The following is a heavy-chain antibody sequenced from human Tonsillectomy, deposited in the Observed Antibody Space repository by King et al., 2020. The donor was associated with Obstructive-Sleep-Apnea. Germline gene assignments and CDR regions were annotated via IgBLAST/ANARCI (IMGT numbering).Heavy chain of an antibody. CDR2: ISYDGSNK. CDR3: ARGRRYCSSTSCSLFDY. Sequence: QVQLVESGGGVVQPGRSLRLSCAASGFTFSSYAMHWVRQAPGKGLEWVAVISYDGSNKYYADSVKGRFTISRANSKNTLYLQMNSLRAEDTAVYYCARGRRYCSSTSCSLFDYWGQGTLVTVSS. J-gene: IGHJ4*02. V-gene: IGHV3-30*04. CDR1: GFTFSSYA. D-gene: IGHD2-2*01.